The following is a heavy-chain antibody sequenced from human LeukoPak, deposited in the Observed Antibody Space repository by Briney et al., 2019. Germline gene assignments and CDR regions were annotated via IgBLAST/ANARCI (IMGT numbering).Heavy chain of an antibody. Sequence: GESLKISCKGSGYTFTNYWIGWVRQMPGKGLEWMGIIYPDDSDTSYSPSFQGLVTMSADKSITTAPLQWCSLEVSDTATYYCARFDGGYCHMDVWGEGTTVIVSS. V-gene: IGHV5-51*01. CDR1: GYTFTNYW. CDR3: ARFDGGYCHMDV. CDR2: IYPDDSDT. J-gene: IGHJ6*03. D-gene: IGHD3-9*01.